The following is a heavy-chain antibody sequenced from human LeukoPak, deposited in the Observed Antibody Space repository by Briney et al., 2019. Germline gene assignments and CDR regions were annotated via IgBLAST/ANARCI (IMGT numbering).Heavy chain of an antibody. CDR1: GFTFSSCW. V-gene: IGHV3-11*01. Sequence: PGGSLRLSCAASGFTFSSCWMSWIRQAPEKGLEWVSYISGSDGSTSYGDSVKGRFTISRDNAKNSLYLQLTNLRAEDTAVYYCARVGSIAAAGTVDYWGQGTQVTVSS. CDR2: ISGSDGST. CDR3: ARVGSIAAAGTVDY. J-gene: IGHJ4*02. D-gene: IGHD6-13*01.